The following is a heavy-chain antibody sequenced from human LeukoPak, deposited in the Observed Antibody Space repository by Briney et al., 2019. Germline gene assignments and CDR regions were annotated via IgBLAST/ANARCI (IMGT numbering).Heavy chain of an antibody. CDR3: ATGVSCATTTCPGYQHYSYFMDV. D-gene: IGHD2-2*01. CDR1: GFTLADLS. Sequence: ASVKVSCKVSGFTLADLSMHWVRQAPGKGLEWVGGFDRKNGDTIYAQRFRGRVTLTEDTSTGTAYMDLSSLSADDTAVYYCATGVSCATTTCPGYQHYSYFMDVWGKGTTVTVSS. V-gene: IGHV1-24*01. CDR2: FDRKNGDT. J-gene: IGHJ6*03.